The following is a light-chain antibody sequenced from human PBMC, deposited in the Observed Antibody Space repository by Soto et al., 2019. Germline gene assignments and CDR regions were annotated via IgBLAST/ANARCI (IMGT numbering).Light chain of an antibody. CDR2: GAS. J-gene: IGKJ2*01. Sequence: EILLTQSPGTLSLSPGERATLSCRASQSVRINSVAWYQQKPGQSPRLLIYGASSTAFGISDRVSGSASGAVFTLTIIRLEPEDSAVYYCHQYGNTPYTFGQGTRLEIK. CDR1: QSVRINS. CDR3: HQYGNTPYT. V-gene: IGKV3-20*01.